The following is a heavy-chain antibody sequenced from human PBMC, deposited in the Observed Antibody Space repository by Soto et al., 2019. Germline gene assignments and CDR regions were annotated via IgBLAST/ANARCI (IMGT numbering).Heavy chain of an antibody. Sequence: QAGGSLRLSCAASGFAVSTSYMMRVRQAPGKGLEWVSVTYTGGSTHYADSVKGRFTISRDDSRNTLYLQMNSLRAEDTAVYYCARDPPITSDYALDVWGRGTTVTVSS. V-gene: IGHV3-53*01. D-gene: IGHD1-20*01. J-gene: IGHJ6*02. CDR1: GFAVSTSY. CDR2: TYTGGST. CDR3: ARDPPITSDYALDV.